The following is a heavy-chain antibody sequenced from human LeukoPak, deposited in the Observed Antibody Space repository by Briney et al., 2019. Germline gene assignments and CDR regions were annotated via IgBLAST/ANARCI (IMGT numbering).Heavy chain of an antibody. CDR2: IYHSGST. Sequence: PSETLSLTCTVSGYSISSGYYWGWIRQPPGKGLEWIGSIYHSGSTYYNPSLKSRVTISVDTSKNQFSLKLSSVTAADTAVYYCARARAAAQTFDYWGQGTLVTVSS. CDR1: GYSISSGYY. D-gene: IGHD6-13*01. CDR3: ARARAAAQTFDY. J-gene: IGHJ4*02. V-gene: IGHV4-38-2*02.